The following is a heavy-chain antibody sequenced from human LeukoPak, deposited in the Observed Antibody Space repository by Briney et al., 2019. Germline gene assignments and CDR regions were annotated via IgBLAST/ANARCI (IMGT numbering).Heavy chain of an antibody. CDR2: ISGSGGST. D-gene: IGHD6-19*01. J-gene: IGHJ5*02. CDR3: AKDGRYSSGRFDP. CDR1: GGSISSSSYY. V-gene: IGHV3-23*01. Sequence: ETLSLTCTVSGGSISSSSYYWGWIRQPPGKGLEWVSAISGSGGSTYYADSVKGRFTISRDNSKNTLYLQMNSLRAEDTAVYYCAKDGRYSSGRFDPWGQGTLVTVSS.